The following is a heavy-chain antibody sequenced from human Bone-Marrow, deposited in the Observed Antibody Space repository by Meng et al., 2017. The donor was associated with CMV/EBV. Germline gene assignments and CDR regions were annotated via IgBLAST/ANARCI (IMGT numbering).Heavy chain of an antibody. CDR2: ISYDGSNK. V-gene: IGHV3-30*04. CDR1: GFTFSSYA. J-gene: IGHJ4*02. CDR3: ARDLLAPGDY. Sequence: SCAASGFTFSSYAMHWVRQAPGKGLEWVAVISYDGSNKYYADSVKGRFTISRDNSKNTLYLQMNSLRAEDTAVYYRARDLLAPGDYWGQGTLVTVSS.